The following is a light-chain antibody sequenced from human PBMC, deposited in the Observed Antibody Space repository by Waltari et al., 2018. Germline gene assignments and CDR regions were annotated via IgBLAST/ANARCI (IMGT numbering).Light chain of an antibody. J-gene: IGKJ4*01. CDR1: QDIDIN. CDR3: QQGYSYPIT. CDR2: RAS. Sequence: IQMTQSPSSLSASVGGTVTITCQASQDIDINLNWYQQKSGKAPKLLISRASSLQDGFPSRFSGSGSGTDFTLIITSLQPEDFATYYCQQGYSYPITFARGTKVEIK. V-gene: IGKV1-6*01.